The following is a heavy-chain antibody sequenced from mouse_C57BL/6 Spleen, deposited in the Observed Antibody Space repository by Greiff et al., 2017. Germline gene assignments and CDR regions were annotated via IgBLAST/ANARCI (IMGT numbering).Heavy chain of an antibody. V-gene: IGHV1-64*01. D-gene: IGHD2-4*01. CDR3: ARRNDYDRAWFAY. Sequence: VQLQQPGAELVKPGASVKLSCKASGYTFTSYWMHWVKQRPGQGLEWIGMIHPNSGSTNYNEKFKSKATLTVDKSSSTAYMQLSSLTSEDSAVDYCARRNDYDRAWFAYWGQGTLVTVSA. CDR1: GYTFTSYW. J-gene: IGHJ3*01. CDR2: IHPNSGST.